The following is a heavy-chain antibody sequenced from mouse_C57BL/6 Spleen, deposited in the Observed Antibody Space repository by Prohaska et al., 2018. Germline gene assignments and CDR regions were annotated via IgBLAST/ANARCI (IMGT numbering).Heavy chain of an antibody. CDR3: ARDLLPSYAMDY. V-gene: IGHV1-53*01. CDR2: INPSNGGT. J-gene: IGHJ4*01. CDR1: TISFTW. D-gene: IGHD1-1*01. Sequence: TISFTWMHWVKQRPGQGLEWIGNINPSNGGTNYNEKFKSKATLTVDKSSSTAYMQLSSLTSEDSAVYYCARDLLPSYAMDYWGPGTSVTVSS.